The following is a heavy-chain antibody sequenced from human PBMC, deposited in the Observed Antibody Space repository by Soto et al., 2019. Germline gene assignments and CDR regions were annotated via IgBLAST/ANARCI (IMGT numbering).Heavy chain of an antibody. CDR3: ARESYGSGSHDGMDV. CDR1: GDSVSSNNAA. D-gene: IGHD3-10*01. CDR2: TYYRSKWYN. J-gene: IGHJ6*02. V-gene: IGHV6-1*01. Sequence: PSQTLSLTCVISGDSVSSNNAAWNWIRLSPSRGLEWLGRTYYRSKWYNDYAVSVKSRIDINPDTSKNQFSLQLNSVSPEDTAMYYCARESYGSGSHDGMDVWGQGTTVTVSS.